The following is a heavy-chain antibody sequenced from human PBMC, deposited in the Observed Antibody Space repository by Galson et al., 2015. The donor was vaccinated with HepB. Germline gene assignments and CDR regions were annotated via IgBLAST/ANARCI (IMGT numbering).Heavy chain of an antibody. CDR2: ISAYDGNT. D-gene: IGHD2-2*01. CDR1: GYTFSSYP. V-gene: IGHV1-18*01. J-gene: IGHJ6*02. Sequence: SVKVSCKASGYTFSSYPITWVRQAPGQGLEWMGWISAYDGNTKYAQKLQGRVTLTTDTSTNTAYMELRSLRSDDTAVYYCASSLVVPAGIEYYYYAMDVWGQGTTVTVSS. CDR3: ASSLVVPAGIEYYYYAMDV.